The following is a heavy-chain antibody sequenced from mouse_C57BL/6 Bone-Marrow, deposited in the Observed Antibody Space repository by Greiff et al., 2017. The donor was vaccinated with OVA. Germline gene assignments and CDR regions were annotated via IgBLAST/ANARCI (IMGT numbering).Heavy chain of an antibody. J-gene: IGHJ2*01. D-gene: IGHD5-5*01. Sequence: EVQGVESGGDLVKPGGSLKLSCAASGFTFSSYGMSWVRQTPDKRLEWVATISSGGSYTYYPDSVKGRFTISRDNAKNTLYLQMSSLKSEDTAMYYCARPPGTTFYFDYWGQGTTLTVSS. CDR2: ISSGGSYT. CDR3: ARPPGTTFYFDY. V-gene: IGHV5-6*01. CDR1: GFTFSSYG.